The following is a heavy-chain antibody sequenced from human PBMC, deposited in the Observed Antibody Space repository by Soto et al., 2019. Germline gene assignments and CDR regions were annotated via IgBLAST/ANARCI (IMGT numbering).Heavy chain of an antibody. CDR3: AGGFVTATHCFDS. V-gene: IGHV1-69*01. Sequence: QVQLVQSGAEVKKPGSSVKVSCKASGGTFSSFAFTWVRQAPGQGLEWMGGIIPIYGTPTYAQKFQGRVTITADESPITPFMELSSLRSEDTAVYVSAGGFVTATHCFDSWGQGNLFIVS. CDR1: GGTFSSFA. CDR2: IIPIYGTP. D-gene: IGHD2-21*02. J-gene: IGHJ4*02.